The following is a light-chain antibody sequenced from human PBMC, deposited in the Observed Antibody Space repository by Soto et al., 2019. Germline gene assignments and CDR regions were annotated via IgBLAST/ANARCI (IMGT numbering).Light chain of an antibody. Sequence: DIHMTQSPSSLSASVGNRVTITCRASQTISSWLAWYQQKPGKARKLPIYKASTLKSGVPSRFSGSGSGTEFTLTISRLQPDDFATYYCQHYNSYSEAFGQGTKVDI. J-gene: IGKJ1*01. V-gene: IGKV1-5*03. CDR1: QTISSW. CDR3: QHYNSYSEA. CDR2: KAS.